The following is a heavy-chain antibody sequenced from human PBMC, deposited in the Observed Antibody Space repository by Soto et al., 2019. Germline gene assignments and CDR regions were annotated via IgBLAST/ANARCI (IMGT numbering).Heavy chain of an antibody. V-gene: IGHV4-59*08. J-gene: IGHJ4*02. D-gene: IGHD4-4*01. CDR1: GGSISSYY. Sequence: SETLSLTCTVSGGSISSYYWSWIRQPPGKGLEWIGYIYYSGSTNYNPSLKSRVTISVDTSKNQFSLKLSSVTAADTAVYYCARLFRLSNYGWYFDYWGQGTLVTVSS. CDR2: IYYSGST. CDR3: ARLFRLSNYGWYFDY.